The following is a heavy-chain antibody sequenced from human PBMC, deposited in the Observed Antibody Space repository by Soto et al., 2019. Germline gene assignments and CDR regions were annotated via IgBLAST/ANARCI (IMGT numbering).Heavy chain of an antibody. CDR1: GGSISSSSYY. Sequence: SETLSLTCTVSGGSISSSSYYWGWVRQPPGKGLEWIGSIYYSGSTYYNPSLKSRVTISVDTSKNQFSLKLSSVTAADTAVYYCARQDYSSLDYWGQGTLVTVSS. J-gene: IGHJ4*02. CDR3: ARQDYSSLDY. V-gene: IGHV4-39*01. CDR2: IYYSGST. D-gene: IGHD6-13*01.